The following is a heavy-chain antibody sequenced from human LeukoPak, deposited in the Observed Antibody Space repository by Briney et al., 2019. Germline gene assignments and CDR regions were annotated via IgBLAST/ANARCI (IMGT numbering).Heavy chain of an antibody. Sequence: SQTLSLTCTVSGGSISSGGYYWSWIRQHPGKGLEWIGYIYYSGSTNYNPSLKSRVTISVDTSKNQFSLKLSSVTAADTAVYYCARHERNYRDYYYYGMDVWGQGTTVTVSS. CDR2: IYYSGST. CDR3: ARHERNYRDYYYYGMDV. CDR1: GGSISSGGYY. V-gene: IGHV4-31*03. J-gene: IGHJ6*02. D-gene: IGHD4-11*01.